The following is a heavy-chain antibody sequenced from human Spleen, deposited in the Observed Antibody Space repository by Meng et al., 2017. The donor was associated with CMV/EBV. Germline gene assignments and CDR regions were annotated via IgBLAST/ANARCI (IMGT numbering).Heavy chain of an antibody. CDR3: AKDRTYSGSPRAFDY. CDR2: ISGSGGST. D-gene: IGHD1-26*01. Sequence: GGSLRLSCAAFGFTFSSYGMHWVRQAPGKGLEWVSAISGSGGSTYYADSVKGRFTISRDNSKNTLYLQMNSLRAEDTAVYYCAKDRTYSGSPRAFDYWGQGTLVTVSS. CDR1: GFTFSSYG. J-gene: IGHJ4*02. V-gene: IGHV3-23*01.